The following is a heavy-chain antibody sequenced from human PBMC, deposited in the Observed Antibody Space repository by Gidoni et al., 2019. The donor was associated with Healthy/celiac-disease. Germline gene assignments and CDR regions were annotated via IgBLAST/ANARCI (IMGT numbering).Heavy chain of an antibody. J-gene: IGHJ6*02. D-gene: IGHD6-13*01. Sequence: QVQLQESGPGLVKPSETLSLPCTVAGGSVSSCRSYWSWIRQPPGTALEWIGYIYYSGSTNYNPSLKSRVTISVDTSKNQFSLKLSSVTAADTAVYYCARAVRGSSWSYYYYGMDVWGQGTTVTVSS. CDR2: IYYSGST. V-gene: IGHV4-61*01. CDR1: GGSVSSCRSY. CDR3: ARAVRGSSWSYYYYGMDV.